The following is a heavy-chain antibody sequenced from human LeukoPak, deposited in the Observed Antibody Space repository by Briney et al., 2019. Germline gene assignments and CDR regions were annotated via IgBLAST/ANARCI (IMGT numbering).Heavy chain of an antibody. Sequence: ASVRVSCKASGSTFIDYYIHWVRQAPGQGLEWMGWINPYSGGTNYAQKFQGRVTMTRDTSISTAYMELNSLRSDDTAVYYCARLGLTVTSDIDWWGQGTLVTVSS. CDR1: GSTFIDYY. CDR3: ARLGLTVTSDIDW. D-gene: IGHD4-17*01. CDR2: INPYSGGT. J-gene: IGHJ4*02. V-gene: IGHV1-2*02.